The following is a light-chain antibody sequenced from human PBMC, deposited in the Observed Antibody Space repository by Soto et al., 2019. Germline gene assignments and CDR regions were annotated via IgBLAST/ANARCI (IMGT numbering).Light chain of an antibody. J-gene: IGKJ3*01. CDR1: QSVSSNY. CDR2: GAS. V-gene: IGKV3-20*01. CDR3: QQYGSSLFT. Sequence: EIVLTQSPGTLSLSPGERATLSCRASQSVSSNYLAWYQQKPGQAPRLLVYGASSRATGVPDRFSGSGSGTDLTLTISRLAPDDFAVYYCQQYGSSLFTFGPGTKVDFK.